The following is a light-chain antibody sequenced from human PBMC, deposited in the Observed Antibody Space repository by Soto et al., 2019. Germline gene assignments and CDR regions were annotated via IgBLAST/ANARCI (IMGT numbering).Light chain of an antibody. CDR3: QSYDSSLSAHVV. J-gene: IGLJ2*01. Sequence: QSVLTQPPSVSGAPGQRVTISCTGCSSNIGAGYDVHWYQQLPGTAPKLLIYGNSNRPSGVPDRFSGSKSGTSASLAITGLQAEDEADYYCQSYDSSLSAHVVFGGGTKLTVL. CDR1: SSNIGAGYD. V-gene: IGLV1-40*01. CDR2: GNS.